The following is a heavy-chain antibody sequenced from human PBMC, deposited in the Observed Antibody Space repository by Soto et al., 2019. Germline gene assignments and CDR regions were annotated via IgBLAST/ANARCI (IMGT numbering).Heavy chain of an antibody. V-gene: IGHV4-30-2*01. J-gene: IGHJ5*02. CDR3: AIVPGP. Sequence: SETLSLTCAVSGGSISSCGYSWSWIRQPPGKGLEWIGYIYHSGSTYYNPSLKSRVTISVDRSKNQFSLKLSSVTAADTAVYYCAIVPGPWGQGTLVTVSS. CDR2: IYHSGST. CDR1: GGSISSCGYS.